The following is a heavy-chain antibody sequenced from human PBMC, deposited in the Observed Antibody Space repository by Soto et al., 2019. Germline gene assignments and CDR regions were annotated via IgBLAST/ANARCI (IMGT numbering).Heavy chain of an antibody. Sequence: ASVKVSCKASGYTFTTYGISWVRQAPGQGLEWMGWISTYNGNTNYAQNIQGRVNMTTDTSTTTAYMELRSLRSDDTAMYYCARDSGGRYNWNPSDAFDIWGQGTMVTVSS. V-gene: IGHV1-18*01. CDR2: ISTYNGNT. J-gene: IGHJ3*02. CDR3: ARDSGGRYNWNPSDAFDI. D-gene: IGHD1-20*01. CDR1: GYTFTTYG.